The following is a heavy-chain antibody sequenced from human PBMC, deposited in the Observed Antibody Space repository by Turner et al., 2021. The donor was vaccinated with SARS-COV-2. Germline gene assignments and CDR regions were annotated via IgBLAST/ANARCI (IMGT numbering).Heavy chain of an antibody. CDR1: GFSVSSYF. Sequence: VQLLESGGGLVQPGGSLRLSCAASGFSVSSYFMRWVRQAPGKGLQWVSSIVANGDTTNYAGAVRGRFTISRDNSKNTLYLQMNSLRAEDTAVYYCAKDICSGTTNCKGFDIWGQGTVVTVSS. V-gene: IGHV3-23*01. CDR2: IVANGDTT. D-gene: IGHD2-2*01. CDR3: AKDICSGTTNCKGFDI. J-gene: IGHJ3*02.